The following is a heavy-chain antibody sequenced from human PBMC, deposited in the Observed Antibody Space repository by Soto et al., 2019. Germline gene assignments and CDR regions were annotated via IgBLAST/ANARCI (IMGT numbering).Heavy chain of an antibody. CDR2: IWYDATNK. CDR1: GFTFSIYG. D-gene: IGHD5-12*01. CDR3: ARGYDQSFDY. J-gene: IGHJ4*02. Sequence: QVQLVESGGGLVQPGRSLRLSCAASGFTFSIYGMHWVRQAPGKGLEWVAVIWYDATNKYYADSVKDRFTISRDNSKHTMYLQMNSLRAEDTAVYYCARGYDQSFDYWGQGILVTVSS. V-gene: IGHV3-33*01.